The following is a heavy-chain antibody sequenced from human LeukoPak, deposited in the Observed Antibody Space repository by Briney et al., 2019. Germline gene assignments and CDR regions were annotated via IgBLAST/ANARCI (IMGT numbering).Heavy chain of an antibody. V-gene: IGHV1-69*04. CDR2: IVPILGIA. Sequence: ASVKVSCKASGYTFTGYYMHWVRQAPGQGLEWMGRIVPILGIANYAQKFQGRVTITADKSTSTAYMELSSLRSEDTAVYYCAREIGDCGGDCYLGAFDIWGQGTMVTVSS. J-gene: IGHJ3*02. CDR3: AREIGDCGGDCYLGAFDI. CDR1: GYTFTGYY. D-gene: IGHD2-21*01.